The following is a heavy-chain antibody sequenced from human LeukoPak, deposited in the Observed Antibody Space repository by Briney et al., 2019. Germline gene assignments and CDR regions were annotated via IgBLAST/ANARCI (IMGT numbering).Heavy chain of an antibody. CDR2: IYYSGST. CDR1: GGSISSSSYY. CDR3: ARGEYGGNSIDY. V-gene: IGHV4-61*05. Sequence: SETLSLTCTVSGGSISSSSYYWGWIRQPPGKGLEWIGYIYYSGSTNYNPSLKSRVTISVDTSKNQFSLKLSSVTAADTAVYYCARGEYGGNSIDYWGQGTLVTVSS. D-gene: IGHD4-23*01. J-gene: IGHJ4*02.